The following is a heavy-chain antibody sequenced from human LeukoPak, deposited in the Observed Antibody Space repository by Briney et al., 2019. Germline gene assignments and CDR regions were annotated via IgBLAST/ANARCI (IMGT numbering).Heavy chain of an antibody. D-gene: IGHD3-22*01. Sequence: SETLSLTCTVSGSMYNYYWSWIRQPPGKGLEWIGYVHYSGSTSYNPSLKSRVTISVDTSKNQFSLKLSSVTAADTAVYYCARHEAGWYYYDSSGYHDAFDIWGQGTMVTVSS. CDR2: VHYSGST. J-gene: IGHJ3*02. V-gene: IGHV4-59*08. CDR1: GSMYNYY. CDR3: ARHEAGWYYYDSSGYHDAFDI.